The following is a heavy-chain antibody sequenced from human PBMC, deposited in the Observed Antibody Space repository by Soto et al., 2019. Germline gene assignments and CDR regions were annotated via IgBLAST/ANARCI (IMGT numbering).Heavy chain of an antibody. CDR3: ARERGGYGLFDS. J-gene: IGHJ4*02. D-gene: IGHD5-18*01. V-gene: IGHV4-30-2*01. CDR1: GGSISNAAYS. Sequence: QLQLPESGSGLVTPSHTLSLTCTVSGGSISNAAYSWSWIRQPPGKGLEWIGYIYPSGMPFYNPSIRSRVTISIDRSNYQFSLNLKSVTAADTAVYYCARERGGYGLFDSWGQGTLVTGSS. CDR2: IYPSGMP.